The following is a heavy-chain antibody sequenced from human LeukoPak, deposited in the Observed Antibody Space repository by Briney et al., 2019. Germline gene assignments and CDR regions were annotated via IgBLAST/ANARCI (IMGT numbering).Heavy chain of an antibody. J-gene: IGHJ4*02. CDR1: GFTFSSYA. CDR3: ANPPDYSSVDY. V-gene: IGHV3-23*01. CDR2: ISGSGGST. D-gene: IGHD4-11*01. Sequence: GGSLRLSCAASGFTFSSYAMSWVRQAPGKGLEWVSAISGSGGSTYYADSVKGRFTISRDNSKNTLYLQMNSRRAEDTAVYYCANPPDYSSVDYWGQGTLVTVSS.